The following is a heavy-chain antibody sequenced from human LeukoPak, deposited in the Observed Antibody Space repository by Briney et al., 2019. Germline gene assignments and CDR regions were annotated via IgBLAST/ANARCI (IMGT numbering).Heavy chain of an antibody. CDR3: ARDLRSEGAFDI. J-gene: IGHJ3*02. CDR2: IYYSGST. Sequence: SETLSLTCTVSGGSISSYYWSWIRQPPGRGLEWIGYIYYSGSTNYNPSLKSRVTISVDTSENQFSLKLSSVTAADTAVYYCARDLRSEGAFDIWGQGTMVTVSS. V-gene: IGHV4-59*01. CDR1: GGSISSYY. D-gene: IGHD3-3*01.